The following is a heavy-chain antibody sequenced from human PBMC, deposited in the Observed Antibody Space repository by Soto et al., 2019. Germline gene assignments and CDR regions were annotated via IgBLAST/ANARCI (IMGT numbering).Heavy chain of an antibody. CDR3: TRRDITGTSPEDYGMDV. D-gene: IGHD1-7*01. V-gene: IGHV3-73*01. J-gene: IGHJ6*02. Sequence: GGSLRLSCAASGFTFSGSAMHWVRQASGKGLEWVGRIRSKANSYATAYAASVKGRFTISSDDSKNTAYLQMNSLKTEDTAVYYCTRRDITGTSPEDYGMDVWGQGTTVTVSS. CDR2: IRSKANSYAT. CDR1: GFTFSGSA.